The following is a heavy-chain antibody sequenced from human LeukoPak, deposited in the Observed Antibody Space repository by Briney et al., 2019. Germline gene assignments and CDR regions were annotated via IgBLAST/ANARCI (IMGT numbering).Heavy chain of an antibody. J-gene: IGHJ6*02. V-gene: IGHV1-3*01. D-gene: IGHD4-11*01. CDR3: ARDDNDYSLDV. CDR2: INPGNGET. CDR1: GYIFTNYA. Sequence: GASVKVSCKGSGYIFTNYAVQWVRQAPGQSLEWLGWINPGNGETRYSRKFQGRVTMSIDTSATTAYMELRSLRSDDAAVYYCARDDNDYSLDVWGQGTTVTVSS.